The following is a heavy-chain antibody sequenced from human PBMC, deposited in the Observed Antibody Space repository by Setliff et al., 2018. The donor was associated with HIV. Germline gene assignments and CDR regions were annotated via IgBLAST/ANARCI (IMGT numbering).Heavy chain of an antibody. V-gene: IGHV4-34*01. D-gene: IGHD2-2*02. CDR2: ISHTGST. CDR1: GGSFSAYY. CDR3: ARDKRYRFPFDS. Sequence: PSETLSLTCAVYGGSFSAYYWSWIRQSPEMGLEWIAEISHTGSTKYNPSLGSRVTISLATSKSQFSLSLRSLSAADTAVYYCARDKRYRFPFDSWGQGTLVTVS. J-gene: IGHJ4*02.